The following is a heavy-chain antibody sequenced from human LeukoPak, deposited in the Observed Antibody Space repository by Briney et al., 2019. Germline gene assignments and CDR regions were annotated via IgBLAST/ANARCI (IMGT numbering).Heavy chain of an antibody. V-gene: IGHV3-30*02. CDR1: GSTFSSYG. Sequence: GGSLRLSCAASGSTFSSYGMHWVRQAPGMGLKWVTSISYDGSTKYYADSVKGRFTISRDNSKSTLYLQMNSLRPEDTAAYYCAKSSTNYYDTSGQIDIWGQGTMVTVSS. CDR3: AKSSTNYYDTSGQIDI. CDR2: ISYDGSTK. D-gene: IGHD3-22*01. J-gene: IGHJ3*01.